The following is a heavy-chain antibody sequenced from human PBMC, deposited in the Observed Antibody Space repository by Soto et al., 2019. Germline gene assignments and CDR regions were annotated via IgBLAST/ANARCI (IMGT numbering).Heavy chain of an antibody. J-gene: IGHJ6*02. CDR1: GFTFDDYA. CDR3: ARGDSSSWYEEWEYYYYGMDV. V-gene: IGHV3-48*02. CDR2: ISSSSSTI. Sequence: GGSLRLSCAASGFTFDDYAMHWVRQAPGKGLEWVSYISSSSSTIYYADSVKGRFTISRDNAKNSLYLQMNSLRDEDTAVYYCARGDSSSWYEEWEYYYYGMDVWGQGTTVTVSS. D-gene: IGHD6-13*01.